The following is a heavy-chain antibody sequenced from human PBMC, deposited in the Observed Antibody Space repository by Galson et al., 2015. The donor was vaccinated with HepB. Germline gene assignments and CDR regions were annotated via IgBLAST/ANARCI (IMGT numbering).Heavy chain of an antibody. CDR2: IIPIFGTA. Sequence: SVKVSCKASGYTFTSYDINWVRQATGQGLEWMGGIIPIFGTANYAQKFQGRVTITADESTSTAYMELSSLRSEDTAVYYCARDGSGSYYPHFDYWGQGTLVTVSS. CDR1: GYTFTSYD. CDR3: ARDGSGSYYPHFDY. V-gene: IGHV1-69*13. D-gene: IGHD1-26*01. J-gene: IGHJ4*02.